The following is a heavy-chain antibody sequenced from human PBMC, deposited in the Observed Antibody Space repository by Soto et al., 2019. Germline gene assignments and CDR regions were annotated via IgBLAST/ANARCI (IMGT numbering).Heavy chain of an antibody. CDR3: ARHPSDFWFDP. CDR2: IYYSGST. Sequence: QLQLQESGPGLVKPSETLSLTCTVSGGSISSSSYFWGWIRQPPGKGLEWIGSIYYSGSTYYNPSLKSRVTAPVDTSKNQFSLKLSSVTAADSAVYYCARHPSDFWFDPWGQGTLVTVSS. D-gene: IGHD2-21*02. J-gene: IGHJ5*02. V-gene: IGHV4-39*01. CDR1: GGSISSSSYF.